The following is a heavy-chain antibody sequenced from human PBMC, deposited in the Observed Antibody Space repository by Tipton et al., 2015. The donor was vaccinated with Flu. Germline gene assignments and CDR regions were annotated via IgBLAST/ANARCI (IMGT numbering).Heavy chain of an antibody. J-gene: IGHJ4*02. D-gene: IGHD6-6*01. V-gene: IGHV3-7*01. CDR1: GFTFSSYW. CDR2: IKQDGNEK. Sequence: SLRLSCAASGFTFSSYWMHWVRQAPGKGLEWVANIKQDGNEKYYMDSVRGRFTISRDNAKNSLYLQMNSLRAEDTAVYYCVRAVGSSSSYWGQGTLVTVSS. CDR3: VRAVGSSSSY.